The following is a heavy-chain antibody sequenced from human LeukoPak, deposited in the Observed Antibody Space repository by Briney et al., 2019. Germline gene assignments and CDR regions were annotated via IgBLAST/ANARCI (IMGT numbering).Heavy chain of an antibody. V-gene: IGHV1-8*02. CDR3: ARGTPAGYFDP. CDR1: GYTFTSYY. Sequence: GASVKVSCKASGYTFTSYYMHWVRQAPGQGLEWMGWMNPNSGNTGYAQKFQGRVTMTRNTSISTAYMELSGLRSEDTAVYYCARGTPAGYFDPWGQGTLVTVSS. CDR2: MNPNSGNT. D-gene: IGHD5-18*01. J-gene: IGHJ5*02.